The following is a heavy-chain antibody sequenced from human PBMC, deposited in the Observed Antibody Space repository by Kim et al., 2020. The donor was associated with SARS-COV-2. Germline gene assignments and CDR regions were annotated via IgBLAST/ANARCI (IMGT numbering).Heavy chain of an antibody. CDR2: ISSAGVTI. D-gene: IGHD4-17*01. V-gene: IGHV3-48*04. Sequence: GGSLRLSCAASGFNFRSYSMNWVRQAPGEGLEFVSYISSAGVTIYYAPSVRGRFTVSRDNARNSMVLQMNSLRAEDTAVYYCARIPDDSDSDSYFDRWGR. CDR1: GFNFRSYS. CDR3: ARIPDDSDSDSYFDR. J-gene: IGHJ2*01.